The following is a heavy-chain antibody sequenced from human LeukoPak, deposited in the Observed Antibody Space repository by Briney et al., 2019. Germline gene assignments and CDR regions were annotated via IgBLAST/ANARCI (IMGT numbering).Heavy chain of an antibody. CDR2: IFTSGST. CDR1: GGSIRSYY. D-gene: IGHD5/OR15-5a*01. J-gene: IGHJ3*02. Sequence: SETLSLTCSVSGGSIRSYYWSWIRQPAGKGLEWIGRIFTSGSTNYNPSLKSRVTMSVDTSKNQFSLKLRSVTAADTAMYYCARDLINYSLYGFDMWGQGTMVTVSS. V-gene: IGHV4-4*07. CDR3: ARDLINYSLYGFDM.